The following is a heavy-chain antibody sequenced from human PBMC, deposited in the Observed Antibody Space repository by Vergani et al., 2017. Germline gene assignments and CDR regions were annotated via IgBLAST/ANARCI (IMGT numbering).Heavy chain of an antibody. Sequence: EVQLLESGGNLIQPGGSLRLSCGASGFTFSSYAMTWVRLAPGKGLQWVSAISGSGGNTFYTDSVKGRFTISRDSSKDTLYLQMNSLRVEDTAIYYCAKARDPNCKGGNCYSYYYGLDLWGQGTMVTVSS. CDR2: ISGSGGNT. CDR3: AKARDPNCKGGNCYSYYYGLDL. D-gene: IGHD2-21*01. J-gene: IGHJ6*02. CDR1: GFTFSSYA. V-gene: IGHV3-23*01.